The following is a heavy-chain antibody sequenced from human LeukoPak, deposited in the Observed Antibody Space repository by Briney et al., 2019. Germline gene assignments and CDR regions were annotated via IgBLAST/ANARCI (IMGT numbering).Heavy chain of an antibody. V-gene: IGHV4-59*11. CDR3: ARESDNSSSSQSYYYMDV. CDR2: IYYSGST. Sequence: SETLSLTCTVSGGSISSHYWSWIRQPPGKGLEWIGYIYYSGSTNYNPSLKSRVTISVDTPKNQFSLKLSSVTAADTAVYYCARESDNSSSSQSYYYMDVWGKGTTVTVSS. D-gene: IGHD6-6*01. CDR1: GGSISSHY. J-gene: IGHJ6*03.